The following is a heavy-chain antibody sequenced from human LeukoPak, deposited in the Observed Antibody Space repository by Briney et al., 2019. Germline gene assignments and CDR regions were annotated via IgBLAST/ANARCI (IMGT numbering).Heavy chain of an antibody. V-gene: IGHV3-11*04. D-gene: IGHD3-10*01. Sequence: GGSLRLSCAATGFTFSDSYMSWIRQAPGKGLEWVSYISSSGSTISYADSVKGRFTSSRDNAKNSLYLQMNSLRAEDTAVYYCARGGLNYYYYYMDVWGKGTTVTVS. CDR2: ISSSGSTI. J-gene: IGHJ6*03. CDR1: GFTFSDSY. CDR3: ARGGLNYYYYYMDV.